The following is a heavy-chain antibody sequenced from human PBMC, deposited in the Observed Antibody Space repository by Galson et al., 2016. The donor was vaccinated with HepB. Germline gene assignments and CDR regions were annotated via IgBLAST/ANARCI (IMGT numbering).Heavy chain of an antibody. V-gene: IGHV1-18*01. CDR1: GGTFSNYA. J-gene: IGHJ4*02. D-gene: IGHD6-13*01. CDR2: ISVYNVNT. Sequence: SVKVSCKASGGTFSNYALSWVRQAPGQGLEWMGWISVYNVNTTNAQKLQGRLTLTTDTSTSTAYMELKNLRSDDTAVYFCARSGKAAAWTLRHWGQGTLVTVSS. CDR3: ARSGKAAAWTLRH.